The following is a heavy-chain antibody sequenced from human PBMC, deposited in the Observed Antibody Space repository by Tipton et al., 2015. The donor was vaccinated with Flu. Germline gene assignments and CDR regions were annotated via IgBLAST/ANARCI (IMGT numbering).Heavy chain of an antibody. J-gene: IGHJ6*02. V-gene: IGHV3-30*04. D-gene: IGHD3-10*01. Sequence: RSLRLSCVASGVSFSGYAMHWVRQAPGKGLEWVAVISYDGNNKNYADSGKGRFTISRDNSKNTLDLQMNSLETEDTAVYFCARDRSSGSFFYSYYYGMDVWGQGTTVTVSS. CDR1: GVSFSGYA. CDR3: ARDRSSGSFFYSYYYGMDV. CDR2: ISYDGNNK.